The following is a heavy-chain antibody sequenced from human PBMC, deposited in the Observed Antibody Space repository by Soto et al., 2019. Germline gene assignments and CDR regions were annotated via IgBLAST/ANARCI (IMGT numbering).Heavy chain of an antibody. Sequence: QVQLVQSGAEVKKPGASVKVSCKGSGYTFTSNDINWVRQATGQGFEWMGLMSHKSGDTGYSQKLHGRVTITRDTSRSTAYRELSSRRYEYTVVYYSAGGPPSLGFDFWGQGTLVTVSS. CDR1: GYTFTSND. D-gene: IGHD2-15*01. CDR2: MSHKSGDT. CDR3: AGGPPSLGFDF. J-gene: IGHJ4*02. V-gene: IGHV1-8*01.